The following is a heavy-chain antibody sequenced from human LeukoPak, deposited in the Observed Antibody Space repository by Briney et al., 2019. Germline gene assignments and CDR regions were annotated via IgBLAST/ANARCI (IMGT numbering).Heavy chain of an antibody. CDR1: GFTFRRYW. CDR3: ARRGSYDSSSYYLFDY. J-gene: IGHJ4*02. Sequence: GSLRLSCAASGFTFRRYWMHWVRQAPGKGLVWVSRINSDGSTTSYADSVKGRFTISRDNAKNTLYLQMNSLRAEDTAVYYCARRGSYDSSSYYLFDYWGQGTLVTVSS. V-gene: IGHV3-74*01. CDR2: INSDGSTT. D-gene: IGHD3-22*01.